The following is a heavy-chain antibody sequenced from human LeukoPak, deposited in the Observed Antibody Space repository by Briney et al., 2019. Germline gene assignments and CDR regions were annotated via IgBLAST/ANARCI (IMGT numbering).Heavy chain of an antibody. CDR2: IYSGGST. D-gene: IGHD5-18*01. J-gene: IGHJ4*02. V-gene: IGHV3-53*01. Sequence: GGSLRLSCAASGFTFSSYWMSWVRQAPGKGLEWVSVIYSGGSTYYADPVKGRFTISRDNSKNTLYLQMNSLRAEDTAVYYCARGAGYSYGLDYWGQGTLVTVSS. CDR1: GFTFSSYW. CDR3: ARGAGYSYGLDY.